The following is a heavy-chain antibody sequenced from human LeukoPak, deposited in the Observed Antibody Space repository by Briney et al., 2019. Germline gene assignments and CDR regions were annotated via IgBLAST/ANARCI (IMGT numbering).Heavy chain of an antibody. J-gene: IGHJ6*04. V-gene: IGHV3-48*04. D-gene: IGHD3-10*02. CDR2: ISSSGSTI. CDR1: GFTFNSYN. Sequence: GGSLRLSRAASGFTFNSYNMNWVRQAPGKGLEWVSYISSSGSTIYYADSVKGRFTISRDNAKNSLYLQMKSLRAEDTAVYYCAELGITMIGGVWGKGTTVTISS. CDR3: AELGITMIGGV.